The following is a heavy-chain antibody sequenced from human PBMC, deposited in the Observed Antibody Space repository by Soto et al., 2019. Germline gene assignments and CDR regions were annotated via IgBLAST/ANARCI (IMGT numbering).Heavy chain of an antibody. CDR3: ARPSSGWGPYYFGY. D-gene: IGHD6-19*01. CDR2: ISSSGSTI. V-gene: IGHV3-48*03. Sequence: TGGSLRLSCAASGFTFSSYEMNWVRQAPGKGLEWASYISSSGSTIYYADSVKGRFTISRDNAKNSLYLQMNSLRAEDTAVYYCARPSSGWGPYYFGYWGQGTLVTVSS. CDR1: GFTFSSYE. J-gene: IGHJ4*02.